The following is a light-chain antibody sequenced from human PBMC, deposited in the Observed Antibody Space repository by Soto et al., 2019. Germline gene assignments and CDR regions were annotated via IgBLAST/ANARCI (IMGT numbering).Light chain of an antibody. V-gene: IGLV2-14*03. J-gene: IGLJ7*01. CDR3: SSYTSSSSRV. CDR1: SSDVGGYDS. Sequence: QSALTQPASVSGSPGQSITISCTGTSSDVGGYDSVSWYQQHPGKAPQLMIFDVSNRPSGVSSRFSGSKSCNTASLSISGLQTEDEAKDYCSSYTSSSSRVFGGGTQLTVL. CDR2: DVS.